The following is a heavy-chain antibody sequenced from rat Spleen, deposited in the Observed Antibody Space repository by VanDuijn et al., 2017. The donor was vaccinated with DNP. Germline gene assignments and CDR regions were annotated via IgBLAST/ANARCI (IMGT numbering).Heavy chain of an antibody. CDR3: TTDQDGYWYFDF. CDR1: GFTFSNYG. D-gene: IGHD1-12*02. Sequence: EVQLVESGGGLVQPGRSLKLSCAASGFTFSNYGMHWIRQAPTKGLEWVASISYDGGSTYYRDSVKGRFTISRDNAKSSLYLQMDSLRSEDTATYYCTTDQDGYWYFDFWGPGTMVTVSS. J-gene: IGHJ1*01. CDR2: ISYDGGST. V-gene: IGHV5-19*01.